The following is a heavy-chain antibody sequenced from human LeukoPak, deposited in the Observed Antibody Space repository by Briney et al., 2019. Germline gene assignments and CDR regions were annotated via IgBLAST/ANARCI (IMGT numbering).Heavy chain of an antibody. V-gene: IGHV4-59*01. CDR3: ARSSIAAADLFFDY. CDR1: GGSISSYY. Sequence: SETLSLTCTGSGGSISSYYWSWIRQPPGKGREWIGYFYYSGSTNYNPSLKSRVTISVDTSKNQFSLKLSSVTAADTAVYYCARSSIAAADLFFDYWGQGTLVTVSS. D-gene: IGHD6-13*01. CDR2: FYYSGST. J-gene: IGHJ4*02.